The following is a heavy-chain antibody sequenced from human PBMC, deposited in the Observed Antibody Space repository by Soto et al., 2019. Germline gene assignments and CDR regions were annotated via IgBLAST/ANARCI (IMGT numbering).Heavy chain of an antibody. J-gene: IGHJ3*02. CDR3: AKGGDYDIVSGYSDGFDI. CDR2: ISCSGGST. V-gene: IGHV3-23*01. CDR1: GFTFSSYA. D-gene: IGHD3-9*01. Sequence: VGSLRLSCAASGFTFSSYAMSWVRQAPGKGLEWVSAISCSGGSTYYADSVKGRFTISRDNSKNTLYLQMNSLRAEDTAVYYCAKGGDYDIVSGYSDGFDIWGQGTTLTVSS.